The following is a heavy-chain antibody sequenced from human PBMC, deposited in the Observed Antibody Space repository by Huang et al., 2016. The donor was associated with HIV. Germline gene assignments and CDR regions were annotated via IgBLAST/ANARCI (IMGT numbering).Heavy chain of an antibody. CDR3: ARHRSSGGVEEAFDI. CDR2: MNNDGSIT. CDR1: GFPFSSYW. V-gene: IGHV3-74*03. J-gene: IGHJ3*02. Sequence: EVQLVESGGGLVQPGGSLRLSCAALGFPFSSYWMHWVRQAPGKGLVWCSRMNNDGSITADADSVKGRITIARDNARNTMYWQMTTLSAGDTAVYYCARHRSSGGVEEAFDIWGPGTLVTVAS. D-gene: IGHD2-8*02.